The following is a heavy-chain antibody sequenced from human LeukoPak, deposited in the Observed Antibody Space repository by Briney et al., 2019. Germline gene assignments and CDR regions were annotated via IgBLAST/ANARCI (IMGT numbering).Heavy chain of an antibody. CDR3: ARLSVTGYYFDY. CDR2: IYYSGST. Sequence: SETLSLTCTVSGGSISSYYWSWIRQPPGKGLEWIGYIYYSGSTNYNPSLKSRVTISVDTSKNQFSLKLSSVTAADTAVYYCARLSVTGYYFDYWGQGTLVTVSS. CDR1: GGSISSYY. V-gene: IGHV4-59*01. J-gene: IGHJ4*02. D-gene: IGHD6-19*01.